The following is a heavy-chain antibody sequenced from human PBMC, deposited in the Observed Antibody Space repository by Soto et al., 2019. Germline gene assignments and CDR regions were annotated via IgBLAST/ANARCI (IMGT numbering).Heavy chain of an antibody. CDR2: ISAYNGDT. Sequence: QVQLVQSGVEVKKPGASVKVSCKASGYTFTSYGFIWVRQAPGQGLEWMGWISAYNGDTNYAQKFQGRVTMTTHTPTSTANMELRSLRSDDTAVYFCATDPSTSKSPDYYYYYMDVWGKGTTVTVSS. CDR1: GYTFTSYG. CDR3: ATDPSTSKSPDYYYYYMDV. J-gene: IGHJ6*03. V-gene: IGHV1-18*01.